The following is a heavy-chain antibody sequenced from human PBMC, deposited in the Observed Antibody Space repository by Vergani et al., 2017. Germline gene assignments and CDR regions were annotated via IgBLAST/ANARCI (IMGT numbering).Heavy chain of an antibody. CDR1: GGSFSGYY. CDR3: ARGKGPRWVKIDY. CDR2: INHSGST. V-gene: IGHV4-34*01. Sequence: QVQLQQSGAGLLKPSETLSLTCAVYGGSFSGYYWSWIRQPPGKGLEWIGEINHSGSTNYNPSLKSRVTISVDTSKNQFSLKLSSVTAADTAVYYCARGKGPRWVKIDYWGQGTLVTVSS. D-gene: IGHD4-23*01. J-gene: IGHJ4*02.